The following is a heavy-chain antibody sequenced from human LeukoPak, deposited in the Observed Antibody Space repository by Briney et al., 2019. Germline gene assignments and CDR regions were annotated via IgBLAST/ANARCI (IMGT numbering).Heavy chain of an antibody. CDR1: GYTFTGYY. V-gene: IGHV1-2*06. J-gene: IGHJ5*02. D-gene: IGHD6-6*01. Sequence: ASVKVSCKASGYTFTGYYMHWVRQAPGQGLEWMGRINPNSGGTNYAQKFQGRVTMTRDTSISTAYMELSRLRSDDTAVYYCARVTIAARPDYWFDPWGPGTLVSVSS. CDR2: INPNSGGT. CDR3: ARVTIAARPDYWFDP.